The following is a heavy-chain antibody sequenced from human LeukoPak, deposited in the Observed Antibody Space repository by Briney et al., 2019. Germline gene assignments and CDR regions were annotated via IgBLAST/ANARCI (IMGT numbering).Heavy chain of an antibody. CDR2: ISGSGYYT. CDR3: AKDGSWGDYYFSFYMDV. V-gene: IGHV3-23*01. Sequence: PGGSLRLSCEASGSGFTFGNFALSWVRQAPGKGLEWVSGISGSGYYTYYADSVKGRFTISRDNSKNTLYIQMNSLRAEDTAVYYCAKDGSWGDYYFSFYMDVWGTGTTVTVSS. D-gene: IGHD3-16*01. CDR1: GSGFTFGNFA. J-gene: IGHJ6*03.